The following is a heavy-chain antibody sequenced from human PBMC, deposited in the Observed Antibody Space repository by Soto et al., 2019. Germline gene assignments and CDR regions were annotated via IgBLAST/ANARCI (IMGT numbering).Heavy chain of an antibody. D-gene: IGHD1-26*01. V-gene: IGHV3-43*02. CDR1: GFTFDDYA. J-gene: IGHJ4*02. CDR3: AKETRGSFDY. Sequence: GGSLRLSCAASGFTFDDYAMHWVRQAPGKCLEWVSLISGDGGNTYYADSVKGRVTISRDNSKKSLYLQMNRLSTEDIALYYCAKETRGSFDYWGQGTLVTVSS. CDR2: ISGDGGNT.